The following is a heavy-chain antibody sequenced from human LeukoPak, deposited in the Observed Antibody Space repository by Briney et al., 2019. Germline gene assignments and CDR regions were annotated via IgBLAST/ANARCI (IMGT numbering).Heavy chain of an antibody. V-gene: IGHV1-8*03. CDR1: GYTFTGYY. J-gene: IGHJ5*02. CDR3: ARGLRDGFYGSGSYWFDP. Sequence: GASVKVSCKASGYTFTGYYMHWVRQAPGQGLEWMGWMNPNSGNTGYAQKFQGRVTITRNTSISTAYMELSSLRSEDTAVYYCARGLRDGFYGSGSYWFDPWGQGTLVTVSS. CDR2: MNPNSGNT. D-gene: IGHD3-10*01.